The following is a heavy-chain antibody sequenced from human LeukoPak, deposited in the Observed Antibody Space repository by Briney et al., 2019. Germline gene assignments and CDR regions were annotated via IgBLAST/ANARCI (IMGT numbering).Heavy chain of an antibody. CDR3: ARGRWQWLPY. Sequence: PSETLSLTCVVSGGSVSGYYWGWIRQPPGRGLEWIGYVYYSGSTNYNPSFKSRITISVDTSKNQFSLKLSSVTAADTAVYYCARGRWQWLPYWGQGTLVTVSS. J-gene: IGHJ4*02. V-gene: IGHV4-59*02. D-gene: IGHD6-19*01. CDR2: VYYSGST. CDR1: GGSVSGYY.